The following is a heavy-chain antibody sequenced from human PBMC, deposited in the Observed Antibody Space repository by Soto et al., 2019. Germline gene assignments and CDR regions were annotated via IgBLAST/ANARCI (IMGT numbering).Heavy chain of an antibody. V-gene: IGHV3-30-3*01. Sequence: PWVSLRLSCAASGFTFSSYAMHWVRQAPGKALEWVAVISYDGSNKYYADSVKGRFTISRDNSKNTLYLQMNSLRAEDTAVYYCARVSSGYYYYYGMDVWGQGTRVTVSS. CDR1: GFTFSSYA. D-gene: IGHD2-15*01. J-gene: IGHJ6*02. CDR3: ARVSSGYYYYYGMDV. CDR2: ISYDGSNK.